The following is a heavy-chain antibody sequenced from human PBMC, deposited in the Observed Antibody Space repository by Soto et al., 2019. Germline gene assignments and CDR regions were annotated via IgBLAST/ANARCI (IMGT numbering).Heavy chain of an antibody. CDR2: ISYDGSNK. J-gene: IGHJ3*02. Sequence: QVQLVESGGGVVQPGRSLRLSCAASGFTFSSYAMHWVCQAPGKELEWVAVISYDGSNKYYADAVKGRFTISRDHSSNTLYLQRNSLRAEVTAVNSCAREEGDSKGHYVTSDAFDIWGQGTMVTVSS. V-gene: IGHV3-30-3*01. CDR3: AREEGDSKGHYVTSDAFDI. D-gene: IGHD3-22*01. CDR1: GFTFSSYA.